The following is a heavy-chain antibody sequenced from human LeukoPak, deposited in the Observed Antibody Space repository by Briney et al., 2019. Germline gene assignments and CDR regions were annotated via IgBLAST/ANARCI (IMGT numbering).Heavy chain of an antibody. V-gene: IGHV1-24*01. J-gene: IGHJ4*02. D-gene: IGHD3-22*01. CDR2: FDPEDGET. CDR3: ATDKQGGIDSSGLYY. CDR1: GYTLTELS. Sequence: ASVKVSCKVSGYTLTELSMHWVRQAPGKGLEWMGGFDPEDGETIYAQKFQGRVTMTEDTSTDTAYMELSSLRSEDTAVYYCATDKQGGIDSSGLYYWGQGTLVTVSS.